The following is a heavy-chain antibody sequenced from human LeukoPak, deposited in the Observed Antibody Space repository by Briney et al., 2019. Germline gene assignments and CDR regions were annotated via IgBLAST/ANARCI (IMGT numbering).Heavy chain of an antibody. CDR3: ARAAGEGSYNWFDP. CDR1: GFTFSSYD. Sequence: GGSLRLSCAASGFTFSSYDMHWVRQATGKGLEWVSAIGTAGDTYHPGSVKGRFTISRENAKNSLYLQMNSLRAGDTAVYYCARAAGEGSYNWFDPWGQGTLVTVSS. J-gene: IGHJ5*02. V-gene: IGHV3-13*01. CDR2: IGTAGDT. D-gene: IGHD7-27*01.